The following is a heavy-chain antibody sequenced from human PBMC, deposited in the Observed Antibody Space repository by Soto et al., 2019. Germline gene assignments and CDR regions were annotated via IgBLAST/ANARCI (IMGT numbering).Heavy chain of an antibody. J-gene: IGHJ5*02. Sequence: SETLSLTCTVSGGSISSYYWSWIRQPPGKGLEWIGYIYYSGSTNYNPSLKSRVTISVDTSKNQFSLKLSSVTAADTAVYYCARVVPVYDFWGGYYSRCFDPWGQGTLVTVSS. D-gene: IGHD3-3*01. CDR2: IYYSGST. CDR3: ARVVPVYDFWGGYYSRCFDP. CDR1: GGSISSYY. V-gene: IGHV4-59*01.